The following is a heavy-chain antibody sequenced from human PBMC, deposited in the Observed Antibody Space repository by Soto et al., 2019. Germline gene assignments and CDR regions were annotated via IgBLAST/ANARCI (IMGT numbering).Heavy chain of an antibody. CDR1: GFTFSSHA. Sequence: GGSLRLSCAASGFTFSSHAMHWVRQAPGKGLEYVSAISSNGGSTYYANSVKGRFTISRDNSKNTLYLQMGSLRAEDMAVYYCAREGDSSSPSPFAYWGQGTLVTVSS. V-gene: IGHV3-64*01. J-gene: IGHJ4*02. CDR2: ISSNGGST. D-gene: IGHD6-6*01. CDR3: AREGDSSSPSPFAY.